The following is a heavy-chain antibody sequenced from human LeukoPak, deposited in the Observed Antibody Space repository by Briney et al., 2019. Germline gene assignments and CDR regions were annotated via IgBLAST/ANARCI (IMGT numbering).Heavy chain of an antibody. J-gene: IGHJ4*02. D-gene: IGHD5-12*01. V-gene: IGHV4-39*01. CDR3: ARRRIVATIDY. CDR2: ICYSGST. CDR1: GGSISSSNYY. Sequence: SETLPLTCTVSGGSISSSNYYWGWIRQPPGKGLEWIGSICYSGSTYYNPSLKSRVTISVDTSKNQFSLKLSSVTAADTAVYYCARRRIVATIDYWGQGTLVTVSS.